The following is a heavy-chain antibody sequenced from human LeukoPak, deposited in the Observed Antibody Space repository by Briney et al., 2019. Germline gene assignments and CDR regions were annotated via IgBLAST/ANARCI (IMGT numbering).Heavy chain of an antibody. CDR2: INHSGST. CDR1: GGSFSGYY. D-gene: IGHD6-25*01. Sequence: PSETLSLTCAVYGGSFSGYYWSWIRQPPGKGLEWIGEINHSGSTNYNPSLKSRVTISVDTSKNQFSLQLNSVTPEDTAGYYCARGGLISPANTPLGAFDNWGQGTMVSVSS. V-gene: IGHV4-34*01. J-gene: IGHJ3*02. CDR3: ARGGLISPANTPLGAFDN.